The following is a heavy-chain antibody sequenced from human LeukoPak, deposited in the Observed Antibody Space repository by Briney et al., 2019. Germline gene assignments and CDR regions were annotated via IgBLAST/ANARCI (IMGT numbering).Heavy chain of an antibody. CDR2: ISAYNGNT. D-gene: IGHD2-8*01. J-gene: IGHJ4*02. CDR3: ARDNSPRTNGVVDY. Sequence: ASVKVSCKASGYTFTSYGISWVRQAPGQGLEWMGRISAYNGNTNYAQKLQGRVTMTTDTSTSTAYMELRSLRSDDTAVYYCARDNSPRTNGVVDYWGQGTLVTVSS. CDR1: GYTFTSYG. V-gene: IGHV1-18*01.